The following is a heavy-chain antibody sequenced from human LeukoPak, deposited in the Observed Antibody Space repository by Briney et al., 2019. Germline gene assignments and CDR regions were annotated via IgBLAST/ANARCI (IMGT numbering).Heavy chain of an antibody. Sequence: SETLSLTCSVSGGSISSYYWSWIRQPPGKGLEWIGNIFYTGSTKYNPSLKSRVTISVDTSKNQISLKLSSVTAADTAMYYCARSAHYYRDSASYGVAFDVWGQGTMVTVSS. CDR3: ARSAHYYRDSASYGVAFDV. D-gene: IGHD3-16*02. V-gene: IGHV4-59*01. J-gene: IGHJ3*01. CDR2: IFYTGST. CDR1: GGSISSYY.